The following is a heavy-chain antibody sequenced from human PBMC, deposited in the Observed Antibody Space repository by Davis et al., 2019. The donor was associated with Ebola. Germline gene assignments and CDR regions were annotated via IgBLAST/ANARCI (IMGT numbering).Heavy chain of an antibody. J-gene: IGHJ4*02. V-gene: IGHV3-30*19. D-gene: IGHD4-17*01. Sequence: GESLKISCAASGFTFSSYGMHWVRQAPGKGLEWVAVIWYDGSNKYYADSVKGRFTISRDNSKNTLYLQMNSLRAEDTAVYYCARDRGLRRQYYFDYWGQGTLVTVSS. CDR1: GFTFSSYG. CDR2: IWYDGSNK. CDR3: ARDRGLRRQYYFDY.